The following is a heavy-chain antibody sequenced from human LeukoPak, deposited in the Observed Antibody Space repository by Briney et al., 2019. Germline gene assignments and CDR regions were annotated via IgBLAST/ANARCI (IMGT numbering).Heavy chain of an antibody. J-gene: IGHJ5*02. CDR2: ISSSSSYI. CDR3: ARSVVGWFDP. V-gene: IGHV3-21*01. CDR1: GFTFSSYA. Sequence: GGSLRLSCAASGFTFSSYAMSWVRQAPGKGLEWVSSISSSSSYIYYADSVKGRFTISRDNAKNSLYLQMNSLRAEDTAVYYCARSVVGWFDPWGQGTLVTVSS. D-gene: IGHD2-15*01.